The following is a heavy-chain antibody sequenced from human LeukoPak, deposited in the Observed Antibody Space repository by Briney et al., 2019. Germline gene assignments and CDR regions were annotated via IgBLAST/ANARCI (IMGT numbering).Heavy chain of an antibody. V-gene: IGHV3-21*06. D-gene: IGHD6-19*01. CDR2: INWGSNHI. CDR1: GFTLRSYS. J-gene: IGHJ4*02. Sequence: GGSLRLSCAASGFTLRSYSMSWVRQAPGKGLEWVSSINWGSNHIYYADAVQGRFTISRDDAKNSLYLQMNSLRAEDTAIYYCARDNSGWSRDYWGQGTLVTVSS. CDR3: ARDNSGWSRDY.